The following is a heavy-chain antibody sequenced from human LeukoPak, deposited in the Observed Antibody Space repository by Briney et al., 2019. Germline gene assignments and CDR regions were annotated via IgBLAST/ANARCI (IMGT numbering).Heavy chain of an antibody. Sequence: GGSLRLSCAASGFTFSDYAMSWVRQAPGKGLEWVSDISGRSSTTHYADSVKGRFTLSRDNSKNTLYLQMNSLRAEDTALYCCAKDNRSHGYYSFDPWGQGTLVTVSS. V-gene: IGHV3-23*01. CDR3: AKDNRSHGYYSFDP. J-gene: IGHJ5*02. D-gene: IGHD3-3*01. CDR1: GFTFSDYA. CDR2: ISGRSSTT.